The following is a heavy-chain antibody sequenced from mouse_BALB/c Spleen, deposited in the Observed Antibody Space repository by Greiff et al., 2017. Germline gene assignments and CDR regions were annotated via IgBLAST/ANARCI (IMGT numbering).Heavy chain of an antibody. Sequence: EVQLQESGGGLVKPGGSLKLSCAASGFTFSDYYMYWVRQTPEKRLEWVATISDGGSYTYYPDSVKGRFTISRDNAKNNLYLQMSSLKSEDTAMYYCARDLRGYFDYWGQGTTLTDSS. D-gene: IGHD3-3*01. CDR1: GFTFSDYY. V-gene: IGHV5-4*02. CDR3: ARDLRGYFDY. CDR2: ISDGGSYT. J-gene: IGHJ2*01.